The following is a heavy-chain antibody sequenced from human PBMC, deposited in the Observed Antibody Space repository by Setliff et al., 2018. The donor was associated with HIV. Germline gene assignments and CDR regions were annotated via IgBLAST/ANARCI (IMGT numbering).Heavy chain of an antibody. CDR1: GGSISNNSYY. Sequence: KPSETLSLTCTVSGGSISNNSYYWGWVRQPPGKGLELIGNLFYNGNTYYNPSLKSRVTISVDTSKNQFSLKLSSVTAADTAIYFCARQFRYPNRAVAGVDYWGQGTLVTVPQ. CDR3: ARQFRYPNRAVAGVDY. CDR2: LFYNGNT. D-gene: IGHD6-19*01. V-gene: IGHV4-39*01. J-gene: IGHJ4*02.